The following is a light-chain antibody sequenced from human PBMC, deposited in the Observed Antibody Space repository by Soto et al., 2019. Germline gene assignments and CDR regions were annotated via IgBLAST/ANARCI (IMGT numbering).Light chain of an antibody. J-gene: IGLJ1*01. Sequence: QSVLTQPASVSGSPGQSITISCTGTSSDVGGYNDVSWYQQHPGKAPKLMIYDVRNRPSGVSNRFSGSKSGNTASLTISGLQDEDEADYYCSSYTSSSPYVFGTGTKLTVL. CDR1: SSDVGGYND. CDR2: DVR. V-gene: IGLV2-14*01. CDR3: SSYTSSSPYV.